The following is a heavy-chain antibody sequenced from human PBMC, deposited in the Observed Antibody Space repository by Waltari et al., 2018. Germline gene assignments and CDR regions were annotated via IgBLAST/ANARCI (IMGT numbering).Heavy chain of an antibody. J-gene: IGHJ4*02. CDR1: GGSVNSYY. D-gene: IGHD2-21*02. CDR3: AREIYGGNSRPYDH. CDR2: IYDNGNT. V-gene: IGHV4-59*02. Sequence: QVQLQESGPGLVKPSETLSLTCTVSGGSVNSYYWSWIRQPPGKGLEWIGHIYDNGNTDYNPSLKSRVTILVDTSKNQVSLKLTSMTAADTALYFCAREIYGGNSRPYDHWGQGTLVTVAS.